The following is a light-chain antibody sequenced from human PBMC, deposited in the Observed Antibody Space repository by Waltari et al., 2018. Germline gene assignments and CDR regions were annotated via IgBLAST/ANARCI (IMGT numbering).Light chain of an antibody. V-gene: IGKV1-12*01. J-gene: IGKJ4*01. Sequence: DIQMTQSPASVSASVGDRVTITCRASQDISSWLAWYQQKPGKAPKLLIYTASSLQSGVPARFGGSGSGTAFTLTITSLQPEDFATYYCQQVDSFPLTFGGGTKVDIK. CDR2: TAS. CDR3: QQVDSFPLT. CDR1: QDISSW.